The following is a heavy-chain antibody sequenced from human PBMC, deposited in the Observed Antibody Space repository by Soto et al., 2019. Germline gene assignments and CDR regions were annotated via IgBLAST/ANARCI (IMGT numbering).Heavy chain of an antibody. CDR1: GFSFSSYS. D-gene: IGHD2-15*01. V-gene: IGHV3-21*05. Sequence: GGSLRLSCAASGFSFSSYSMNWVRQAPGKGLEWVSYISSSGSHIYYADSVKGRFTISRDNAKNSLYLQMNSLRAEDTAVYYCARAVVFRGYYYMDVWGKGTTVTVSS. CDR3: ARAVVFRGYYYMDV. CDR2: ISSSGSHI. J-gene: IGHJ6*03.